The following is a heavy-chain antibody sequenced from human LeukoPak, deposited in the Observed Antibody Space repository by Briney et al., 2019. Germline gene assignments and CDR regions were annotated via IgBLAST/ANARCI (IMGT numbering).Heavy chain of an antibody. CDR1: GFTFSSYA. CDR2: ISGIGGNT. CDR3: AKEDRSDSSGYNDY. D-gene: IGHD3-22*01. Sequence: GGSLRLSCAVSGFTFSSYAMSWVRQAPGKGLEWVSDISGIGGNTYYTDSVKGRFTISRDNSKNTLYLQMDSLRAEDTAVYYCAKEDRSDSSGYNDYWGQGTLVTVSS. J-gene: IGHJ4*02. V-gene: IGHV3-23*01.